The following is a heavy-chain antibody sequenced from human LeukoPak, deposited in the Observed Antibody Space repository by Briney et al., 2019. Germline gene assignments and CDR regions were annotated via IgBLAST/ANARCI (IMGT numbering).Heavy chain of an antibody. CDR3: ASVPHRALGYFDY. D-gene: IGHD3-16*02. Sequence: GGSLRLSCAASGFTFSSYSMNWVRQAPGKGLEWVSSISSSSSYIYYADSVKGRFTISRDNAKNSLYLQMNSLRAEDTAVYYCASVPHRALGYFDYWGQGTLVTVSS. J-gene: IGHJ4*02. CDR2: ISSSSSYI. CDR1: GFTFSSYS. V-gene: IGHV3-21*01.